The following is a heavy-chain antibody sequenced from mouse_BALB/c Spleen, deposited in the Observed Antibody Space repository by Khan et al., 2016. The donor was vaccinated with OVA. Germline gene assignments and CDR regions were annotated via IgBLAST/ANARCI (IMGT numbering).Heavy chain of an antibody. V-gene: IGHV1-5*01. Sequence: VQLQQSGTVLARPGASVKMSCKASGYSFTSYLIYWVKQRPGQGLEWIGGIYPGNSDTSYNQKFKAKAKLTAGTSDSTAYMELSSLTNEDSAVYYCTRGGYSSFAHWGQGTLVTVSA. J-gene: IGHJ3*01. CDR1: GYSFTSYL. D-gene: IGHD1-3*01. CDR2: IYPGNSDT. CDR3: TRGGYSSFAH.